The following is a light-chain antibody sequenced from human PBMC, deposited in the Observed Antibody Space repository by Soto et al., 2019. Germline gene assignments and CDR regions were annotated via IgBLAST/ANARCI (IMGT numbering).Light chain of an antibody. CDR3: QQYGSSPTT. CDR2: GAS. CDR1: QSVSSSY. J-gene: IGKJ1*01. Sequence: IVLPQSPGPFSFSQVERAPLSCRPSQSVSSSYLAWYQQKPGQAPRLLIYGASSRATGIPDRFSGSGSGTDFTLTISRLEPEDFAVYYCQQYGSSPTTFGHGTKVDIK. V-gene: IGKV3-20*01.